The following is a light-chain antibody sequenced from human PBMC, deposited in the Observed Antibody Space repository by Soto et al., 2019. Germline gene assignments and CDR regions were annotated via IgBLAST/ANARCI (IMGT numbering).Light chain of an antibody. CDR2: SSN. CDR1: SSNIGGNT. CDR3: ATWDDSLNAYV. Sequence: QSVLTQPPSASGTPGQRVTISCSGSSSNIGGNTVNWYQHLPGTAPKLLIYSSNQRPSGVPDRFSGSKSGTSASLAISGLQSEDEADYYCATWDDSLNAYVFGTGTKLTV. J-gene: IGLJ1*01. V-gene: IGLV1-44*01.